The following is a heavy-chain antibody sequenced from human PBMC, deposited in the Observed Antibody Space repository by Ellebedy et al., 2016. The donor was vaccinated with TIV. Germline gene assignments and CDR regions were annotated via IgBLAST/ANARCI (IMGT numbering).Heavy chain of an antibody. D-gene: IGHD3-10*01. J-gene: IGHJ4*02. CDR3: ARDLPRGRGDFDY. V-gene: IGHV3-48*01. Sequence: YIDSVKARFTISRDNAKNSLYLQMNSLNAEDMGVYFCARDLPRGRGDFDYWGQGTLVTVSS.